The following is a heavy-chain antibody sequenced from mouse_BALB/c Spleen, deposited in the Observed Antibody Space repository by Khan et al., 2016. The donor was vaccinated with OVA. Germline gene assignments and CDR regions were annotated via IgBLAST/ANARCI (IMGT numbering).Heavy chain of an antibody. D-gene: IGHD2-10*01. Sequence: QIQLVQSGPEVKKPGETVKISCKASGHTFTKFGMNWVKQAPGKGLKWMGWINTYTGEPTYADDFNGRFAFSLENSASHCYLQINNLKNEDTATYFCARPPYFSYVLDNWGQGTSVTVSS. J-gene: IGHJ4*01. CDR1: GHTFTKFG. CDR2: INTYTGEP. CDR3: ARPPYFSYVLDN. V-gene: IGHV9-3-1*01.